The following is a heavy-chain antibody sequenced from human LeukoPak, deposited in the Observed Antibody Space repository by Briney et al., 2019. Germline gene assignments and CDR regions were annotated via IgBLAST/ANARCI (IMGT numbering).Heavy chain of an antibody. J-gene: IGHJ6*03. Sequence: GGSLRLSCAASGLTFRSYAMTWVRQAPGKGLEWVSTISGSGVSTYYADSVKGRCTISRDNSKNTLSLQMNSLRAEDTAVYYCAKDTSYYYMDVWGKGTTVTVSS. V-gene: IGHV3-23*01. CDR3: AKDTSYYYMDV. CDR1: GLTFRSYA. CDR2: ISGSGVST. D-gene: IGHD3-16*01.